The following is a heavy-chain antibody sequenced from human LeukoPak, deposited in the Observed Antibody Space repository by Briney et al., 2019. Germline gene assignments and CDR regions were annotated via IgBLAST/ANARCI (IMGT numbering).Heavy chain of an antibody. CDR3: ARHSDIVVVTAIQGYFDY. Sequence: PSETLSLTCAVSGGSISSNSYYWGWIRQPPGKGLEWIGSIYYSGSTYYNPSLKSRVTISVDTSKNQFSLKLSSVTAADTAVYYCARHSDIVVVTAIQGYFDYWGQGTLVTVSS. J-gene: IGHJ4*02. CDR1: GGSISSNSYY. CDR2: IYYSGST. D-gene: IGHD2-21*02. V-gene: IGHV4-39*01.